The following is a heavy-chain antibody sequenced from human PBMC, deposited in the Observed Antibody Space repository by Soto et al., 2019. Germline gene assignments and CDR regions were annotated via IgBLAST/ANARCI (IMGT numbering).Heavy chain of an antibody. J-gene: IGHJ1*01. V-gene: IGHV1-18*01. CDR2: ISAYNGNT. Sequence: ASVKVSCKASGYTFTSYGISWVRQAPGQGPEWMGWISAYNGNTNYAQKLQGRVTMTTDTSTSTAYMELRSLRSDDTAVYYCARNRAANWYFQHWGQGTLVTVSS. CDR3: ARNRAANWYFQH. D-gene: IGHD1-1*01. CDR1: GYTFTSYG.